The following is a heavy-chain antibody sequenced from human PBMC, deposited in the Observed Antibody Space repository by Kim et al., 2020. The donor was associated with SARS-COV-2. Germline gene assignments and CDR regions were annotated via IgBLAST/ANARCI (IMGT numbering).Heavy chain of an antibody. J-gene: IGHJ1*01. D-gene: IGHD2-21*02. V-gene: IGHV3-30*01. Sequence: VKGRFTISRDNSKNTLYLQMNSLRAEDTAVYYCARDRYGVVTAIGGYFQHWGQGTLVTVSS. CDR3: ARDRYGVVTAIGGYFQH.